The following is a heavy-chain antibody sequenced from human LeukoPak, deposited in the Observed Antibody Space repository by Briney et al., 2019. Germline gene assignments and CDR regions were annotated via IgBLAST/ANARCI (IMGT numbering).Heavy chain of an antibody. CDR3: ARGGGGYSYGCDY. V-gene: IGHV3-21*01. Sequence: GGSLRLSCAASEFTFSTYEMNWVRQAPGKGLEWVSSISSSSSYIYYADSVKGRFTISRDNAKNSLYLQMNSLRAEDTAVYYCARGGGGYSYGCDYWGQGTLVTVSS. D-gene: IGHD5-18*01. J-gene: IGHJ4*02. CDR1: EFTFSTYE. CDR2: ISSSSSYI.